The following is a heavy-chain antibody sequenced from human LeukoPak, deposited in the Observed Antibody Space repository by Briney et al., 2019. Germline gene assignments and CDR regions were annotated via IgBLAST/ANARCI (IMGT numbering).Heavy chain of an antibody. V-gene: IGHV4-34*01. J-gene: IGHJ4*02. CDR3: ASGGWYRGY. CDR1: GGSFSGYY. Sequence: SETLSLTCAVYGGSFSGYYWTWIRQTPGKGLEWIGEINHRGSKNYNRSLESRVTISVDTSKNHFSLDLSSVTAADTGVYYCASGGWYRGYWGQGTLVTVSS. D-gene: IGHD2-15*01. CDR2: INHRGSK.